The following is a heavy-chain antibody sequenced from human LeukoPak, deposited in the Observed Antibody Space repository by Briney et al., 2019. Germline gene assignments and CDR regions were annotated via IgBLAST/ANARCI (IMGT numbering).Heavy chain of an antibody. CDR2: IKEDGTEK. J-gene: IGHJ4*02. Sequence: GVLRLSCAGSGFTFSDFWMTWVRQTPWKGLEWVANIKEDGTEKNLVDSVKGRFTISRDNTKNLLFLEMNNLRGDDTAIYYCVRESRPGGAMGLYHNLDYWGQGTLVAVSS. CDR3: VRESRPGGAMGLYHNLDY. V-gene: IGHV3-7*01. CDR1: GFTFSDFW. D-gene: IGHD1-1*01.